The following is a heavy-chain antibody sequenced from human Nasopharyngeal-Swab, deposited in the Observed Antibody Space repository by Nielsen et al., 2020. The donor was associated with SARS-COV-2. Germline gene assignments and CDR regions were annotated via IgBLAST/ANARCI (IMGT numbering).Heavy chain of an antibody. Sequence: GESLKISCTASGFIFGDYAMSWVRQAPGKGLEWVGFIRSKAYGGTTEYAASVKGRFTISRDDSKSIAYLQMNSLKTEDTAVYYCTREDFWSGFSRYWGQGTLVTVSS. J-gene: IGHJ4*02. CDR2: IRSKAYGGTT. D-gene: IGHD3-3*01. CDR3: TREDFWSGFSRY. V-gene: IGHV3-49*04. CDR1: GFIFGDYA.